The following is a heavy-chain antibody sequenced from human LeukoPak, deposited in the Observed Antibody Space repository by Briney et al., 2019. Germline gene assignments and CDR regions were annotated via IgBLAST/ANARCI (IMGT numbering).Heavy chain of an antibody. D-gene: IGHD3-22*01. V-gene: IGHV1-46*01. CDR2: INPSGGST. CDR3: ARDSESGYYYPMAFDY. J-gene: IGHJ4*02. Sequence: ASVKVSCKASGYTFTSYYMHWVRQAPGQGLEWMGIINPSGGSTSYAQKFQGRVTMTRDMSTSTVYMELSSLRSEDTAVYYCARDSESGYYYPMAFDYWGQGTLVTVSS. CDR1: GYTFTSYY.